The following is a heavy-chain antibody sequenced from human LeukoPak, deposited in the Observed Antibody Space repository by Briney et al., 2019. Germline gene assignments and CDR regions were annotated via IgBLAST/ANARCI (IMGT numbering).Heavy chain of an antibody. CDR3: ARVGCSGWYWFWFDP. CDR1: GYTFTSYG. D-gene: IGHD6-19*01. V-gene: IGHV1-18*01. J-gene: IGHJ5*02. CDR2: ISAYNGNT. Sequence: ASVKVSCKDSGYTFTSYGISWVRQAPGQGLEWMGWISAYNGNTNYAQKLQCRVTMTTDTSTSTAYMELRSLRSDDTAVYDCARVGCSGWYWFWFDPCAREPWSPSSQ.